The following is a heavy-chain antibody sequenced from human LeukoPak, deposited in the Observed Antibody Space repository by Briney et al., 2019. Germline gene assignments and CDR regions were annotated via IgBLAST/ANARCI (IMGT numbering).Heavy chain of an antibody. CDR2: IIPIFGTA. Sequence: ASVKVPCKASGGTFSSYAISWVRQAPGQGLEWMGRIIPIFGTANYAQKFQGRVTITADKSTSTAYMELSSLRSEDTAVYYCARERGYCSSTSCLYYYYYMDVWGKGTTVTVSS. V-gene: IGHV1-69*06. D-gene: IGHD2-2*01. J-gene: IGHJ6*03. CDR1: GGTFSSYA. CDR3: ARERGYCSSTSCLYYYYYMDV.